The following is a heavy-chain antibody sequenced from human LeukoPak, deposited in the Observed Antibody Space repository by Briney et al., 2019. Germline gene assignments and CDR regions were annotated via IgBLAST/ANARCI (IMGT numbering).Heavy chain of an antibody. D-gene: IGHD3-10*01. CDR2: IKQDGSEK. J-gene: IGHJ4*02. Sequence: GGSLRLSCAASGFTFSSYWMSWVRQAPGKGLEWVANIKQDGSEKYYVDSVKGRFTISRDNAKNSLYLQMNSLRAEDTALYYCAKDATPGGSGSYFDYWGQGTLVTVSS. CDR1: GFTFSSYW. CDR3: AKDATPGGSGSYFDY. V-gene: IGHV3-7*03.